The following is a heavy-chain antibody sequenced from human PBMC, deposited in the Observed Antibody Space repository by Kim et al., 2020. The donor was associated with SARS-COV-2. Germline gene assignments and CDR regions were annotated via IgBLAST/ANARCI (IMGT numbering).Heavy chain of an antibody. CDR1: GFTFSNAW. V-gene: IGHV3-15*01. CDR3: TTRLRFGELRLDY. J-gene: IGHJ4*02. D-gene: IGHD3-10*01. CDR2: IKSKTDGGTT. Sequence: GGSLRLSCAASGFTFSNAWMSWVRQAPGKGLEWVGRIKSKTDGGTTDYAAPVKGRFTISRDDSKNTQYLQMNSLKTEDTAVYYCTTRLRFGELRLDYWGQGTLVTVSS.